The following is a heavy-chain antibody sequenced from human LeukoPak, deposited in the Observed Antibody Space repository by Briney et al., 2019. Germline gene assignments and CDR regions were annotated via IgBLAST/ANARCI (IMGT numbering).Heavy chain of an antibody. V-gene: IGHV3-23*01. D-gene: IGHD3-3*01. CDR3: AKDHYWSIDY. Sequence: GGSLRLSCAASGFTFSSFAMSWVRQAPGKGLEWVSAISGRGGSTYYADSVKGRFTVSRDIAKNTLYLEMNSVRAEDTGVYYCAKDHYWSIDYWGRGTLVTVSS. CDR2: ISGRGGST. CDR1: GFTFSSFA. J-gene: IGHJ4*02.